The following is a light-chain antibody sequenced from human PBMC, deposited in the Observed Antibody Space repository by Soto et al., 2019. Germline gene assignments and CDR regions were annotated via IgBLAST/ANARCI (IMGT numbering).Light chain of an antibody. CDR1: QSVTSSS. CDR3: HQYGSPPQT. Sequence: EIVLTQSPGTLSLSPGERATLSCRASQSVTSSSLAWYQQKPGQAPRLLIYGASSRATGIPDRFSGSGSGTDFTLTISRLEPEDFAVYYCHQYGSPPQTFGQGTRVEVK. V-gene: IGKV3-20*01. CDR2: GAS. J-gene: IGKJ1*01.